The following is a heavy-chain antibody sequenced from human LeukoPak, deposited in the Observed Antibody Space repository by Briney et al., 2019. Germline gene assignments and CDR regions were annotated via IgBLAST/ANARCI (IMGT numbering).Heavy chain of an antibody. CDR2: ISASGIST. CDR1: GFTFNSYA. J-gene: IGHJ4*02. D-gene: IGHD3-9*01. V-gene: IGHV3-23*01. Sequence: GGSLRLSCEASGFTFNSYAMNWVRQAPGKGLEWVSSISASGISTYYSDSVKGRFTISRDNSKNTLYLQMNSLRAEDTAVYYCAKGDNDILTGYYNSFDYWGQGTLVTVSS. CDR3: AKGDNDILTGYYNSFDY.